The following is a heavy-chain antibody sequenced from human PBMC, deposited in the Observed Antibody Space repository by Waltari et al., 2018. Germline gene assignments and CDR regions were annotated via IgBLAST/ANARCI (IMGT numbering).Heavy chain of an antibody. CDR3: ARNGRTLRYYDSNYPNNFFDL. CDR1: GGSISGFY. CDR2: IGGGSGVT. J-gene: IGHJ4*02. D-gene: IGHD3-22*01. Sequence: QVQLQESGPGLAKPSETLSLTCAVSGGSISGFYWNWIRQTPGKGLEWIGNIGGGSGVTNYNPSLSSRVTILRDMPGNQLSLQLTSVSAADTAVYFCARNGRTLRYYDSNYPNNFFDLWGQGVLVTVSS. V-gene: IGHV4-4*09.